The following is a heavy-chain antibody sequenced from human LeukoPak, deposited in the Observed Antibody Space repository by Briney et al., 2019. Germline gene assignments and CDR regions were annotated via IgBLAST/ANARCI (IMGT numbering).Heavy chain of an antibody. D-gene: IGHD3-9*01. Sequence: ASVKVSCKASGYTFTGYYVHWVRQAPGQGLGWMGWMNPKSGGTNYAQKFEARVTMNRDTSISTAYMELSRLRFDDTAVYYCARSPHILTGEKFDYWGQGPLVTVSS. CDR3: ARSPHILTGEKFDY. CDR2: MNPKSGGT. CDR1: GYTFTGYY. J-gene: IGHJ4*02. V-gene: IGHV1-2*02.